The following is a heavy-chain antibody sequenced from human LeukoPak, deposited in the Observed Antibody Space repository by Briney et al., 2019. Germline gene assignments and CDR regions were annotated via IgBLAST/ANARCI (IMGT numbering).Heavy chain of an antibody. CDR1: GFTFSTYA. V-gene: IGHV3-30*04. CDR3: ARGVRSSYYYFDY. J-gene: IGHJ4*02. D-gene: IGHD6-6*01. Sequence: GGSLRLSCAASGFTFSTYAMHWVRQAPGKGLEWVAVISYDGSSKYYADSVKGRFTISRDNSKNTLYLQMNSLRAEDTAVYYCARGVRSSYYYFDYWGQGTLVTVSS. CDR2: ISYDGSSK.